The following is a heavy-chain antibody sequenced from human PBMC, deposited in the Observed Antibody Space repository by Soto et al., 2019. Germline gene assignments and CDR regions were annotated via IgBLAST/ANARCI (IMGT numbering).Heavy chain of an antibody. CDR3: ARVAYVDESFDY. V-gene: IGHV3-7*01. Sequence: EVHLVESGGGLVQPGGSLRLSCAASGFTFSSYWMTWFRQAPGKGLEWVANTKPDGSEKNYVGSVKGRFTISRDNAKNSLFLQMDSLRAEDTAVYYCARVAYVDESFDYWGQGTLVTVSS. CDR1: GFTFSSYW. D-gene: IGHD2-21*01. CDR2: TKPDGSEK. J-gene: IGHJ4*02.